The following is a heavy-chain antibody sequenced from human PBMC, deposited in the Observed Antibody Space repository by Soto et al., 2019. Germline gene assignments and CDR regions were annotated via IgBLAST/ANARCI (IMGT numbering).Heavy chain of an antibody. V-gene: IGHV3-48*01. J-gene: IGHJ6*02. CDR1: GFTFSNFR. Sequence: GGSLRLSCAASGFTFSNFRMNWVRQAPGKGLEWVSYISSSSSTIYYADSVKGRFTISRDNAKNSLYLQMNSLRAEDTAVYYCARDKESYYYGMDVWGQGTAVTVSS. CDR2: ISSSSSTI. CDR3: ARDKESYYYGMDV.